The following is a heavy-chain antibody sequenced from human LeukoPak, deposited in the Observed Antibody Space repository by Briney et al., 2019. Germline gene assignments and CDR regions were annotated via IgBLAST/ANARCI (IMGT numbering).Heavy chain of an antibody. CDR1: GGSFSGYY. J-gene: IGHJ4*02. D-gene: IGHD6-6*01. CDR2: INHSGST. Sequence: PSETLSLTCAVYGGSFSGYYWSWIRQPPGKGLEWIGEINHSGSTNYNPSLKSRVTISVDTSRNQYSLKLSSVPAADTAVYYCARGRRGPSIAARIPSFDYWGQGTLVTVSS. CDR3: ARGRRGPSIAARIPSFDY. V-gene: IGHV4-34*01.